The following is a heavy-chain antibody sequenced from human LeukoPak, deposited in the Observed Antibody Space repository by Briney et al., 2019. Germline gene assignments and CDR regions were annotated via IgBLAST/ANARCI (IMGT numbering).Heavy chain of an antibody. CDR2: INPNSGGT. J-gene: IGHJ4*02. D-gene: IGHD6-19*01. V-gene: IGHV1-2*02. Sequence: ASVKVSCKASGYTFTGYYMHWVRQAPGQGLEWMGWINPNSGGTNYAQKFQGRVTMTRDTSISTAYMELSRLRSDDTAVYCCARGHRYSSAQGDYWGQGTLVTVSS. CDR1: GYTFTGYY. CDR3: ARGHRYSSAQGDY.